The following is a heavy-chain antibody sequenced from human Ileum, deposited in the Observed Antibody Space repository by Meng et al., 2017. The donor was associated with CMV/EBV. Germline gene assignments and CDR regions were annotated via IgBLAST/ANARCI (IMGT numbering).Heavy chain of an antibody. CDR2: ISYDGSNK. CDR3: ARDRTSVIVPAALLY. CDR1: GFTFSSYA. J-gene: IGHJ4*02. V-gene: IGHV3-30-3*01. D-gene: IGHD2-2*01. Sequence: GGSLRLSCAASGFTFSSYAMHWVRQAPGKGLEWVAVISYDGSNKYYADSVKGRFTISRDNSKNTLYLQMNSLRAEDTAVYYCARDRTSVIVPAALLYWGQGTLVTVSS.